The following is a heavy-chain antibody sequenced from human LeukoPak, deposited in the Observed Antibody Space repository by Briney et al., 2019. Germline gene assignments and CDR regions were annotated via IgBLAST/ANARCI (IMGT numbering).Heavy chain of an antibody. J-gene: IGHJ4*02. D-gene: IGHD1-26*01. CDR1: GFAFSDYD. CDR2: ISTTASTT. Sequence: GGSLRLSCVASGFAFSDYDMHWVRQAPGKGLEWISYISTTASTTYFADSVKGRFSIARDNADNSLDLQMNSLRAEDTAVYYCAKALGPYYFDYWGQGTLVTVSS. CDR3: AKALGPYYFDY. V-gene: IGHV3-48*01.